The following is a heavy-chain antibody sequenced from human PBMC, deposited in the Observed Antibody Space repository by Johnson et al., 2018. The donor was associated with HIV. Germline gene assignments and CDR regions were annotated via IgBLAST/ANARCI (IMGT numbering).Heavy chain of an antibody. Sequence: VQLVESGGGLVQPGGSLRLSCAASGFTFSSYWMHWVRQAPGKGLVWVSYINWNGGTKRYGDSVKGRFAISRDNAKNFVHLQMNSLRADDTALYYCAKDNVVGALTIWGNRAFDTWGQGTMVTVSS. V-gene: IGHV3-74*01. J-gene: IGHJ3*02. CDR1: GFTFSSYW. D-gene: IGHD1-26*01. CDR3: AKDNVVGALTIWGNRAFDT. CDR2: INWNGGTK.